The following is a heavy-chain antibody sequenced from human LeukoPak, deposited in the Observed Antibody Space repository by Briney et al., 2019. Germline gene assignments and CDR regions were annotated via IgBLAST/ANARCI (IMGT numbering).Heavy chain of an antibody. D-gene: IGHD1-26*01. Sequence: SVKVSCKASGGTFSSYAISWVRQAPGQGLEWMGRIIPILGIANYAQKFQGRVTITADKSTSTAYMELSSLRSEDTAVYYCARGEGGSYGIDWFDPWGQGTLVTVSS. J-gene: IGHJ5*02. V-gene: IGHV1-69*04. CDR2: IIPILGIA. CDR1: GGTFSSYA. CDR3: ARGEGGSYGIDWFDP.